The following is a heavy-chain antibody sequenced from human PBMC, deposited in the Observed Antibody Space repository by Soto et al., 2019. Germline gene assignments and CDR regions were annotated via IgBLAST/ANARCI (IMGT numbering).Heavy chain of an antibody. J-gene: IGHJ5*02. Sequence: SETLSLTCTVSGGSISSGDYYWSWIRQPPGKGLEWIGYIYYSGSTYYNPSLKSRVTISVDTSKNQFSLKLSSVTAADTAVYYCARHDYGDNWFDPWGQGTLVTVSS. CDR1: GGSISSGDYY. D-gene: IGHD4-17*01. CDR2: IYYSGST. V-gene: IGHV4-30-4*01. CDR3: ARHDYGDNWFDP.